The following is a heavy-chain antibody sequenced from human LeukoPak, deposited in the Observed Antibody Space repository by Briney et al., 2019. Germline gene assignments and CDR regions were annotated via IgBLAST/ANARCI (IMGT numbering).Heavy chain of an antibody. V-gene: IGHV4-34*01. Sequence: PSETRSLTCAVYGGSFSGYYWSWIRQPPGKGLEWIGEINHSGSTNYNPSLKSRVTISVDTSKNQFSLKLSSVTAADTAVYYCARGDYGSGWFVEYWGQGTLVTVSS. CDR1: GGSFSGYY. J-gene: IGHJ4*02. D-gene: IGHD6-19*01. CDR3: ARGDYGSGWFVEY. CDR2: INHSGST.